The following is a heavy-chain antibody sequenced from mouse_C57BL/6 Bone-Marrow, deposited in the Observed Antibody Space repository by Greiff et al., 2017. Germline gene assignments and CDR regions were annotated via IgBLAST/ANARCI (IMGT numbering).Heavy chain of an antibody. Sequence: QVHVKQSGAELARPGASVKMSCKASGYTFTSYTMHWVKQRPGQGLEWIGYINPSSGYTKYNQKFKDKATLTADKSSSTAYMQLSSLTSEDSAVYYCAPSYYYGSSSYAMDYWGQGTSVTVSS. CDR3: APSYYYGSSSYAMDY. V-gene: IGHV1-4*01. CDR2: INPSSGYT. J-gene: IGHJ4*01. CDR1: GYTFTSYT. D-gene: IGHD1-1*01.